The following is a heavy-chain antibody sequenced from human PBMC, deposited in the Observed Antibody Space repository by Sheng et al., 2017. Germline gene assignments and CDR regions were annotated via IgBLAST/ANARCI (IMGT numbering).Heavy chain of an antibody. CDR1: GYSITSGYY. CDR3: ARVFADFDY. CDR2: IYHSGTT. J-gene: IGHJ4*02. V-gene: IGHV4-38-2*02. D-gene: IGHD3-10*02. Sequence: QVQLQESGPGLVKPSETLSLTCTVSGYSITSGYYWGWIRQHPGKGLEWIGSIYHSGTTYYNPSLKSRVTISVDTSKNQFSLRLNSVTAADTAVYYCARVFADFDYWGQGMLVTVSS.